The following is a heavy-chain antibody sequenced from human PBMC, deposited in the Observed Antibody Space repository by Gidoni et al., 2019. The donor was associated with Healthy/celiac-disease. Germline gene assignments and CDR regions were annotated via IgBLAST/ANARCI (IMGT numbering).Heavy chain of an antibody. V-gene: IGHV3-21*01. CDR1: GSNCSGYS. J-gene: IGHJ6*02. D-gene: IGHD5-18*01. CDR3: ARDTAMRKYYYYGMDV. CDR2: ISSSSSYI. Sequence: DVQLVESGGGLVKQGGSLRLSCAASGSNCSGYSLNWVRQAPGKGLEWVSSISSSSSYIYYADPVKGRFTISRENAKNSLYLQMNSLRAEDTAVYYCARDTAMRKYYYYGMDVWGQGTTVTVSS.